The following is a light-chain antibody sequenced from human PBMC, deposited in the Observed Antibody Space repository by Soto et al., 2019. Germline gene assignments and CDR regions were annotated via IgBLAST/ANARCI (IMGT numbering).Light chain of an antibody. Sequence: EIVMTQSPATPSVSPGERATLSCRASQSVSSNLAWYQQKPGQAPRLLIYGASTRATGIPARFSGSGSGTEFTLTISSLQSEDFAVYYCQQYNNWPPWTFGQGTKVDIK. J-gene: IGKJ1*01. CDR2: GAS. CDR3: QQYNNWPPWT. V-gene: IGKV3-15*01. CDR1: QSVSSN.